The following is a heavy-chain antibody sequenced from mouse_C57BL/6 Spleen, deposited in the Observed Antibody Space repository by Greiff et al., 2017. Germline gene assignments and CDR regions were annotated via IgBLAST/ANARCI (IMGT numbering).Heavy chain of an antibody. CDR2: IDPSDSET. J-gene: IGHJ3*01. V-gene: IGHV1-52*01. Sequence: QVQLQQPGAELVRPGSSVKLSCKASGYTFTSYWMHWVKQRPIQGLEWIGNIDPSDSETHYNQKFKDKATLTVDKSSSTAYMQLSSLTSEDSAVYYGARAEAAQATTWFAYWGQGTLVTVSA. CDR3: ARAEAAQATTWFAY. D-gene: IGHD3-2*02. CDR1: GYTFTSYW.